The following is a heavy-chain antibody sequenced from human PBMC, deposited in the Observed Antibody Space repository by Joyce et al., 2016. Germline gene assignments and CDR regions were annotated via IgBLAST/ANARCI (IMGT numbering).Heavy chain of an antibody. J-gene: IGHJ4*02. Sequence: QLHLQESGPGLVKPSETLSLTCTVSGGSIDNKHWTWIRQSPGKGLELIGHVYYTGTPTYSPSLKNRVAISIDTARRHFSLKLTSVTAADTAVYFCARTSEYVDDWGQGTLVTVSS. CDR1: GGSIDNKH. CDR2: VYYTGTP. V-gene: IGHV4-59*01. CDR3: ARTSEYVDD. D-gene: IGHD1-26*01.